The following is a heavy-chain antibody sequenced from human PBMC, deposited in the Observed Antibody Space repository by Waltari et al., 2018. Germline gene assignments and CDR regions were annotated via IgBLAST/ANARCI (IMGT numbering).Heavy chain of an antibody. V-gene: IGHV4-30-4*08. CDR2: IYYSGST. CDR1: GGSISSGDYY. D-gene: IGHD3-10*01. Sequence: QVQLQESGPGLVKPSQTLSLTCTVSGGSISSGDYYWSWLRQPTGKGLEWIGYIYYSGSTYYNPSLNSRVTISVDTSKNQFSLKLSSVPAADTAVYYCARDQGGGFDYWGQGTLVTVSS. CDR3: ARDQGGGFDY. J-gene: IGHJ4*02.